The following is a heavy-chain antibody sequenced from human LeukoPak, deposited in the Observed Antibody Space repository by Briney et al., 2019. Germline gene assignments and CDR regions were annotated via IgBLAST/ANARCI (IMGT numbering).Heavy chain of an antibody. Sequence: SETLSLTCAVYGGSFSGYYWSWIRQPPGKGLEWIGEINHSGSTNYNPSLKSRVTISVDTSKNQFSLKLSSVTAADTAVYYCARGGGPRGYSSAPVYWGQGTLVTVSS. CDR1: GGSFSGYY. J-gene: IGHJ4*02. CDR2: INHSGST. CDR3: ARGGGPRGYSSAPVY. D-gene: IGHD6-19*01. V-gene: IGHV4-34*01.